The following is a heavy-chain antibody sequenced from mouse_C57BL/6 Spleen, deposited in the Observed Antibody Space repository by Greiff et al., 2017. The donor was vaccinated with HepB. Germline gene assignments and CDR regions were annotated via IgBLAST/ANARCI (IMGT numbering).Heavy chain of an antibody. CDR1: GYTFTSYW. Sequence: QVQLQQPGAELVMPGASVKLSCKASGYTFTSYWMHWVKQRPGQGLEWIGEIDPSDSYTNYNQKFKGKSTLTVDKSSSTAYMQLSSLTSEDSAVYYCSRKAYYDYEEAWFAYWGQGTLVTVSA. D-gene: IGHD2-4*01. CDR2: IDPSDSYT. J-gene: IGHJ3*01. CDR3: SRKAYYDYEEAWFAY. V-gene: IGHV1-69*01.